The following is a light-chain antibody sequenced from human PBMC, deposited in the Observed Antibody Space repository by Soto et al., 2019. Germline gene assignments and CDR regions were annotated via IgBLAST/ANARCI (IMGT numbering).Light chain of an antibody. CDR3: SSSTSRTTFV. J-gene: IGLJ1*01. V-gene: IGLV2-14*01. CDR1: NSDLNY. Sequence: QSALTQPASVSGAPGQSITISCTGTNSDLNYVSWHQQHPGKAPKLMVYEVSNRPSGVSNRFSGSKSGNTASLTISGLQAEDEADYYCSSSTSRTTFVFGTGTKVTVL. CDR2: EVS.